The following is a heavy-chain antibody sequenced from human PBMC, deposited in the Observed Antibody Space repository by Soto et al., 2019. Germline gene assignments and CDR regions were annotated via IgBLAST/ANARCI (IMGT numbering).Heavy chain of an antibody. J-gene: IGHJ3*02. CDR2: INAGNGNT. V-gene: IGHV1-3*01. CDR3: ARVGYYYDSSGYYLFSLVPSDDAFDI. CDR1: GYTFTSYA. D-gene: IGHD3-22*01. Sequence: ASVKVSYKASGYTFTSYAMHWVRQAPGQRLEWMGWINAGNGNTKYSQKFQGRVTITRDTSASTAYMELSSLRSEDTAVYYCARVGYYYDSSGYYLFSLVPSDDAFDIWGQGTMVTVSS.